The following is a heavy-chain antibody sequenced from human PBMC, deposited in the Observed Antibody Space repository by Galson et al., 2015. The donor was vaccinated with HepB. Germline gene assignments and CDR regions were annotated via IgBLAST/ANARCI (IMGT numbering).Heavy chain of an antibody. CDR3: AKDGIMVANNPYHFHY. J-gene: IGHJ4*02. V-gene: IGHV3-23*01. CDR2: ITSSGGNS. Sequence: SLRLSCAAFGFSFTSYAMTWVRQAPGKGLEWVSSITSSGGNSYYTDSVKGRFTVSRDNSKNTLLLQLNSLRAEDTAMYFCAKDGIMVANNPYHFHYWGQGTLVTVSS. D-gene: IGHD2-15*01. CDR1: GFSFTSYA.